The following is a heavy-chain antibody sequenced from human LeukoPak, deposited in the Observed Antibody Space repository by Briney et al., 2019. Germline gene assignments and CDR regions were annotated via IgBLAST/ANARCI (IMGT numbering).Heavy chain of an antibody. Sequence: SETLSLTCSAFGGSISSTTYYWVWIRQPPGKGLECIASIHYTGRAYYNPSLKSRVTISADTSKNHFSLKLSSVTAADTAVYYCARHFDNGDYKKTFDIWGQGTMVTVSS. J-gene: IGHJ3*02. V-gene: IGHV4-39*01. CDR1: GGSISSTTYY. D-gene: IGHD4-17*01. CDR2: IHYTGRA. CDR3: ARHFDNGDYKKTFDI.